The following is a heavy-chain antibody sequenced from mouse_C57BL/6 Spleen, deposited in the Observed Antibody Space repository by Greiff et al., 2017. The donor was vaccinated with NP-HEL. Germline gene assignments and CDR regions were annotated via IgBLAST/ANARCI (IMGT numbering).Heavy chain of an antibody. CDR3: TTGGQLRLLAY. D-gene: IGHD3-2*02. J-gene: IGHJ3*01. V-gene: IGHV14-4*01. Sequence: VQLKQSGAELVRPGASVKLSCTASGFNIKDDYMHWVKQRPEQGLEWIGWIDPENGDTEYASKFQGKATITADTSSNTAYLQLSSLTSEDTAVYYCTTGGQLRLLAYWGQGTLVTVSA. CDR1: GFNIKDDY. CDR2: IDPENGDT.